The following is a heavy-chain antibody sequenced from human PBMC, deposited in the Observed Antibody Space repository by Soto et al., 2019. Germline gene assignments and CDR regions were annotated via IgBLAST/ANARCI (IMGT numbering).Heavy chain of an antibody. V-gene: IGHV1-69*13. CDR3: ARGYITGTILYYYYGMDV. CDR2: IIPIFGTA. D-gene: IGHD1-7*01. Sequence: SVKVSCKASGGTFSSYAISWVRQAPGQGLEWMGGIIPIFGTANYAQKFQGRVTITADESTSTAYMELSSLRSEDTAVYYCARGYITGTILYYYYGMDVWGQGATVTVSS. J-gene: IGHJ6*02. CDR1: GGTFSSYA.